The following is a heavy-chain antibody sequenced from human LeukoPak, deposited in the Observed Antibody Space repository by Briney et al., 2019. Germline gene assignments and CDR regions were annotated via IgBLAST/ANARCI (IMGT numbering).Heavy chain of an antibody. CDR3: ARVWFGELLRRSPYYYYGMDV. J-gene: IGHJ6*02. D-gene: IGHD3-10*01. V-gene: IGHV1-18*01. Sequence: ASVKVSCKASGYTFTSYGISWVRQAPGQGLEWMGWISAYNGNTNYAQKLQGRATMTTDTSTSTAYMELRSLRSDDTAVYYCARVWFGELLRRSPYYYYGMDVWGQGTTVTVSS. CDR2: ISAYNGNT. CDR1: GYTFTSYG.